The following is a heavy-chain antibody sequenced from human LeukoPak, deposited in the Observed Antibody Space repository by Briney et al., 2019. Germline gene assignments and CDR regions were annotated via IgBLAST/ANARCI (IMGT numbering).Heavy chain of an antibody. J-gene: IGHJ4*02. CDR1: GGSFSGYY. CDR3: ASPDYGGDDY. CDR2: INHSGST. D-gene: IGHD4-23*01. Sequence: SETLSLTCAVYGGSFSGYYWSWIRQPPGKGLEWIGEINHSGSTNYNPSLKSRVTISVDTSKNQFSLKLSSVTAADTAVYYCASPDYGGDDYWGQGTLVTVSS. V-gene: IGHV4-34*01.